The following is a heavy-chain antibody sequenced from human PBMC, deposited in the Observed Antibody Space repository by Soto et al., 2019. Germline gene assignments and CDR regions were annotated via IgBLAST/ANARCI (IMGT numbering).Heavy chain of an antibody. CDR1: GGTFSSYA. Sequence: SVKVSCKASGGTFSSYAISWVRQAPGQGLEWMGGIIPIFGTANYAQKFQGRVTITADESTSTAYMELSSLRSEDTAVYYCARVAISTIFGVVIRYYFDYWGQGTLVTVSS. CDR2: IIPIFGTA. V-gene: IGHV1-69*13. J-gene: IGHJ4*02. CDR3: ARVAISTIFGVVIRYYFDY. D-gene: IGHD3-3*01.